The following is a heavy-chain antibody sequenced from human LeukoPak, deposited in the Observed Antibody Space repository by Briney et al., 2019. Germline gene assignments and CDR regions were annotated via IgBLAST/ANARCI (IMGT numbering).Heavy chain of an antibody. V-gene: IGHV1-18*01. D-gene: IGHD2-15*01. CDR1: GYTFTSYG. J-gene: IGHJ4*02. CDR2: ISAYNGNT. CDR3: ARDPPVYCSGGSCYGDY. Sequence: ASVKVSCKASGYTFTSYGISWVRQAPGQGLEWTGWISAYNGNTNYVQKLQGRVTMTTDTSTSTAYMELRSLRSDDTAVYYCARDPPVYCSGGSCYGDYWGQGTLVTVSS.